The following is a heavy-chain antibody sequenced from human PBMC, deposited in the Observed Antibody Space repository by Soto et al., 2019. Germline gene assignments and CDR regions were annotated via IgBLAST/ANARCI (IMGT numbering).Heavy chain of an antibody. J-gene: IGHJ3*02. CDR3: ARDGPYGDYLFDI. V-gene: IGHV1-46*01. Sequence: WVRQAPGQGLEWMGIINPSGGSTSYAQKFQGRVTMTRDTSTSTVYMELSSLRSEDTAVYYCARDGPYGDYLFDIWGQGTMVT. CDR2: INPSGGST. D-gene: IGHD4-17*01.